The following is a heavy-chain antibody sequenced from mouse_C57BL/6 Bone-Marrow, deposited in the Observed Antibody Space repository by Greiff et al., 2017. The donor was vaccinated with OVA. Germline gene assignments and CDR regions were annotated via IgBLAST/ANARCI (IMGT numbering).Heavy chain of an antibody. Sequence: EVQLQQSVAELVRPGASVTLSCTASGFNIKNTYMHWVKQRPEQGLEWIGRIDPANGNNKYAPKFPGKATITADTSSNTAYLQLSSLTSEDTAIYYCASQRLRRTRYAMDYWGQGTSVTVSS. CDR3: ASQRLRRTRYAMDY. D-gene: IGHD2-2*01. V-gene: IGHV14-3*01. CDR1: GFNIKNTY. J-gene: IGHJ4*01. CDR2: IDPANGNN.